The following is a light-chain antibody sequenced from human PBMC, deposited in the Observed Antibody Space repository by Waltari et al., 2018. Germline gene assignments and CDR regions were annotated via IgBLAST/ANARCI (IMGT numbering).Light chain of an antibody. V-gene: IGKV3-15*01. CDR2: DTS. J-gene: IGKJ1*01. CDR1: RSVGSN. CDR3: QQYNEWFPWT. Sequence: EIMMTQSPDNLSVSPGERATLSCRASRSVGSNLAWYQMKPGQAPRLLIFDTSTRATGIPGRFSGSGSGTDFTLTISSLQSEDFAIYYCQQYNEWFPWTFGQGTKVEVK.